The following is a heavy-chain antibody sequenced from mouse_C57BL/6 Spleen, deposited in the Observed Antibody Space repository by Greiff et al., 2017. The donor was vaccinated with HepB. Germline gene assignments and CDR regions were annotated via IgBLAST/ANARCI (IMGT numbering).Heavy chain of an antibody. CDR1: GFSLTSYG. V-gene: IGHV2-2*01. J-gene: IGHJ4*01. Sequence: QVQLQQSGPGLVQPSQSLSITCTVSGFSLTSYGVHWVRQSPGKGLEWLGVIWSGGSTDYNAAFISRLSISKDNSKSQVFFKMNSLQADDTAIYYCAAPMVTTGYAMDYWGQGTSVTVSS. CDR3: AAPMVTTGYAMDY. CDR2: IWSGGST. D-gene: IGHD2-2*01.